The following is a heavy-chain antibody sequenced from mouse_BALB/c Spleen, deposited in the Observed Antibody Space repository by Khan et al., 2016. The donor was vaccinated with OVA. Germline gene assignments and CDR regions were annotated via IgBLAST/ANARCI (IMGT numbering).Heavy chain of an antibody. CDR3: ARRNYFGYTFAY. CDR2: ISPGSGDT. CDR1: GYTFTDYY. J-gene: IGHJ3*01. D-gene: IGHD1-2*01. Sequence: QVQLQQSGAELARPGASVKLSCKASGYTFTDYYINWVKQRIGQGLEGIGEISPGSGDTYYNETFKGKATLTADKSSSTVYMQLSSLTAEASAVYFCARRNYFGYTFAYWGQGTLVTVSA. V-gene: IGHV1-77*01.